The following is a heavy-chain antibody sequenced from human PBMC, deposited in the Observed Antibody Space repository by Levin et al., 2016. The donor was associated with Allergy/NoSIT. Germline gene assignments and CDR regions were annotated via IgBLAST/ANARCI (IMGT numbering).Heavy chain of an antibody. CDR2: IYSNDKT. D-gene: IGHD5-18*01. CDR3: ATGGGYTYGYHY. Sequence: GESLKISCAASGFTVTSNYMTWVRQAPGKGLEWVSIIYSNDKTFYADSVNGRFTISRDKSKNTLDLQMHSLRVEDTAVYYCATGGGYTYGYHYWGRGTLVTVSS. CDR1: GFTVTSNY. V-gene: IGHV3-66*01. J-gene: IGHJ4*02.